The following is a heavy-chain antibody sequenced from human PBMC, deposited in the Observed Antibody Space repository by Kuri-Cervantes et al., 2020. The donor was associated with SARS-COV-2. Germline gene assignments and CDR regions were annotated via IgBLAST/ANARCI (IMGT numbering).Heavy chain of an antibody. CDR2: ISAYNGNT. CDR1: GYTFTSYG. D-gene: IGHD5-18*01. CDR3: ARQIQPSLYYYYGMDV. V-gene: IGHV1-18*01. J-gene: IGHJ6*02. Sequence: ASVKVSCKASGYTFTSYGISWVRQAPGQGLEWMGWISAYNGNTNYAQKLQGRVTMTTDTSTSTAYMELRSLRSDDTAVYYCARQIQPSLYYYYGMDVWGQGTTVTGSS.